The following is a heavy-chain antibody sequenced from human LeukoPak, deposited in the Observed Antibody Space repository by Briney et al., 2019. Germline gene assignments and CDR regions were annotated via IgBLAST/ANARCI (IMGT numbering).Heavy chain of an antibody. D-gene: IGHD3-3*01. J-gene: IGHJ4*02. V-gene: IGHV4-4*02. CDR3: AREGGFYRPLDY. Sequence: PSETLSLTCGVSGGTFTSTNWWTWVRQPPGKGLEWSGEVHRHGGTNYNPSLKSRLTMSLDLSENHVSLKLTSVTAADTAVYYCAREGGFYRPLDYSGQGTLVTVSS. CDR2: VHRHGGT. CDR1: GGTFTSTNW.